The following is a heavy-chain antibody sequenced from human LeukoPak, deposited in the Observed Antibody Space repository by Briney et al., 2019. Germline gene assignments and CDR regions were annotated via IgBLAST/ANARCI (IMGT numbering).Heavy chain of an antibody. CDR3: ARDSVNYYDSSGSCAFDI. Sequence: SVKVSCKXSGGTFSSYAISWVRQSPGQGLEWMGRIIPIFGTANYAQKFQGGVTITTDESTSTAYMELSSLRSEDTAVYYCARDSVNYYDSSGSCAFDIWGQGTMVTVSS. J-gene: IGHJ3*02. CDR1: GGTFSSYA. D-gene: IGHD3-22*01. V-gene: IGHV1-69*05. CDR2: IIPIFGTA.